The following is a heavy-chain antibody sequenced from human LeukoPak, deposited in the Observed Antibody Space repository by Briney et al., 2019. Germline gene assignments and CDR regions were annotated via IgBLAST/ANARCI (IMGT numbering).Heavy chain of an antibody. CDR2: ISSSSSTI. V-gene: IGHV3-48*01. D-gene: IGHD6-6*01. CDR3: ARVRKPGSSSSPHDAFDI. Sequence: GGSLRLSCAASGFTFSSYSMNWVRQAPGKGLEWVSYISSSSSTIYYADSVKGRFTISRDNAKNSLHLQMNSLRAEDTAVYYCARVRKPGSSSSPHDAFDIWGQGTMVTVSS. J-gene: IGHJ3*02. CDR1: GFTFSSYS.